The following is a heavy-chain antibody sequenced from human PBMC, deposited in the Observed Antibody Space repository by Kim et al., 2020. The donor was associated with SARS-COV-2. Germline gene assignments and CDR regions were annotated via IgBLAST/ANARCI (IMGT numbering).Heavy chain of an antibody. CDR3: TGGTALDF. J-gene: IGHJ4*02. Sequence: RSEYIYYADSVRSRFTLSRDNAKNSLYLQINSLRADDTAMYYCTGGTALDFWGQGTLVTVSS. V-gene: IGHV3-21*04. CDR2: RSEYI. D-gene: IGHD6-13*01.